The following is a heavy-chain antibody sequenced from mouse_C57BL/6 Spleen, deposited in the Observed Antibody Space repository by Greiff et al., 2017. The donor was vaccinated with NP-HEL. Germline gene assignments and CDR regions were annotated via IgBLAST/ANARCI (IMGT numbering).Heavy chain of an antibody. CDR3: ARGSDYGSSLGGYFDV. Sequence: EVQLQQSGPVLVKPGASVKMSCKASGYTFTDYYMNWVKQSHGKSLEWIGVINPYNGGTSYNQKFKGKATLTVDKSSSTAYMELNSLTSEDSAVYDCARGSDYGSSLGGYFDVWGTGTTVTVSS. CDR1: GYTFTDYY. CDR2: INPYNGGT. V-gene: IGHV1-19*01. D-gene: IGHD1-1*01. J-gene: IGHJ1*03.